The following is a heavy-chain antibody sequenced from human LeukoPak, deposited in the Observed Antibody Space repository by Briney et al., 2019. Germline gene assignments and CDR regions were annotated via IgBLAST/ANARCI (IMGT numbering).Heavy chain of an antibody. Sequence: SVKVSCKASGGTFSSYAISWVRQAPGQGLEWMGGIIPIFGTANYAQEFQGRVTITADESTSTAYMELSSLRSEDTAVYYCATQPMNWNYGPGAFDIWGQGTMVTVSS. CDR2: IIPIFGTA. CDR1: GGTFSSYA. J-gene: IGHJ3*02. D-gene: IGHD1-7*01. CDR3: ATQPMNWNYGPGAFDI. V-gene: IGHV1-69*13.